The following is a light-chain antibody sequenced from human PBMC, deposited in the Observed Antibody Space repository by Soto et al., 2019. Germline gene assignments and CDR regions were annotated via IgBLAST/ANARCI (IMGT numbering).Light chain of an antibody. Sequence: QSVLTQPPSVSGAPGQRVTISCTGSSSNIGAGYDVHCYRQLPEPAPNLLIYGNSNRPSGVPDRFSGSKSGTSASLAITGLQAEDEADYYCQSYDSSLSGWVFGGGTKLTVL. CDR3: QSYDSSLSGWV. J-gene: IGLJ3*02. V-gene: IGLV1-40*01. CDR2: GNS. CDR1: SSNIGAGYD.